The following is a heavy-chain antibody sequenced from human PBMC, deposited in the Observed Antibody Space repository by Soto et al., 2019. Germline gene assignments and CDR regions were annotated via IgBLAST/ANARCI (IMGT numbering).Heavy chain of an antibody. Sequence: QVQLVESGGGVVQPGRSLRLSCAASGFIFSSYGMHWVRQAPGKGLEWVAVIWYEGSNKYYADSVKGRFTISRDNSKNTLNLQINSLRAEDTAVYYCATVLALVVPAVMQGEVGVDLDYWGQGTLVTVSS. J-gene: IGHJ4*02. CDR2: IWYEGSNK. D-gene: IGHD2-2*01. CDR1: GFIFSSYG. CDR3: ATVLALVVPAVMQGEVGVDLDY. V-gene: IGHV3-33*01.